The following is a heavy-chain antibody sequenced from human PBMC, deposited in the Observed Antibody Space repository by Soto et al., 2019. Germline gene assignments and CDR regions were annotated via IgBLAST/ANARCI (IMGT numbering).Heavy chain of an antibody. CDR2: IQSGGTT. J-gene: IGHJ6*04. D-gene: IGHD2-15*01. CDR3: ARDDVLCDGGRCYGIPLDF. CDR1: GFTFSSYA. V-gene: IGHV3-66*01. Sequence: GGSLRLSCAASGFTFSSYAMSWVRQAPGKGLEWVSLIQSGGTTYYADSVKGRFTISRDTSENTLHLQMDSLRVEDTAVYYCARDDVLCDGGRCYGIPLDFWGKGTTVTVSS.